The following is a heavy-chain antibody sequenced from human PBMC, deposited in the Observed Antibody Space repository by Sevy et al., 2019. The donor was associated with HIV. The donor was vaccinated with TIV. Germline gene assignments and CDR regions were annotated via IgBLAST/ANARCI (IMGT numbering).Heavy chain of an antibody. J-gene: IGHJ5*02. D-gene: IGHD2-2*02. Sequence: ASVKVSCKASGGTFSSYAISWVRQAPGQGLEWVGGIIPIFGTANYAQKFQGRVTITADESTSTAYMELSSLRSEDTAVYYCARAYCSSTSCYTGWFDPWGQGTLVTVSS. CDR3: ARAYCSSTSCYTGWFDP. CDR1: GGTFSSYA. CDR2: IIPIFGTA. V-gene: IGHV1-69*13.